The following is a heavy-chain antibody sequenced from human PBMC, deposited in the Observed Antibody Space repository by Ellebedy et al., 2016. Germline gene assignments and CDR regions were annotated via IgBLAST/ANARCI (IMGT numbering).Heavy chain of an antibody. CDR2: ITHGGTT. Sequence: GGSLRLSCAASGFTFSNAWMNWVRQAPGKGLEWVGRITHGGTTDYAAPVKGRFTISKVDSESTVYLQMDSLTAEDTAVYFCANSGYSYAWGYWGQGTLVTVSS. CDR3: ANSGYSYAWGY. D-gene: IGHD5-18*01. CDR1: GFTFSNAW. V-gene: IGHV3-15*01. J-gene: IGHJ4*02.